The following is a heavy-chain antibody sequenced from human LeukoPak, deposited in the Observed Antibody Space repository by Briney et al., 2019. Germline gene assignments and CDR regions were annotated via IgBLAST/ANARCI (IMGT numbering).Heavy chain of an antibody. CDR1: GVSISSYY. CDR3: ARFPYGAYGLDY. D-gene: IGHD4-17*01. J-gene: IGHJ4*02. V-gene: IGHV4-59*08. Sequence: SETLSLTCTVSGVSISSYYWNWSRQAPGKGLEWIGSIYYSGSSNYNPSLRGRVTISLDTSKNQFSLKLSSVTAADTAVYYCARFPYGAYGLDYWGQGTLVTVSS. CDR2: IYYSGSS.